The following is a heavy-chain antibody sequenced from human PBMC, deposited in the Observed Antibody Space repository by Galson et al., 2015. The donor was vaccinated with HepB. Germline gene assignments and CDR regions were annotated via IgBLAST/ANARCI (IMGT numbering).Heavy chain of an antibody. CDR2: TYYRSKWYN. CDR1: GDSVTSSSAA. Sequence: CAISGDSVTSSSAAWNWVRQSPSRGLEWLGRTYYRSKWYNDYAVSVKSRITINPDTSKNQFSLQLNSVTPEDTAVYYCAYGMWFDPWGQGTLVTVSS. CDR3: AYGMWFDP. D-gene: IGHD4-17*01. J-gene: IGHJ5*02. V-gene: IGHV6-1*01.